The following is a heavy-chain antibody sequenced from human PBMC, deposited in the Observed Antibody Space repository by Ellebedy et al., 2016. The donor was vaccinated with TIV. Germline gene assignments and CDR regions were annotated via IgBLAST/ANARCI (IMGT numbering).Heavy chain of an antibody. J-gene: IGHJ4*02. V-gene: IGHV5-51*01. CDR3: ASRMVRGVNEFDY. Sequence: GESLKISXQGSGYSFTSYWIGWVRQMPGKGLEWMGIIYPGDSDTRYSPSFQGQVTISADKSISTAYLQWSSLKASDTAMYYCASRMVRGVNEFDYWGQGTLVTVSS. CDR1: GYSFTSYW. D-gene: IGHD3-10*01. CDR2: IYPGDSDT.